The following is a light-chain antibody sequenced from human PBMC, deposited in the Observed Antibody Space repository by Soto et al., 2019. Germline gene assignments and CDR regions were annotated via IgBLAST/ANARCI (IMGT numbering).Light chain of an antibody. V-gene: IGLV2-14*01. CDR3: HAYTSKSTGV. Sequence: QSALTQPASVSGSPGQSITISCTGTSSDVGGYNYVSRYQQHPGKAPKLIIYEVSNRPSGVSNRFSGSKSGNTASLTISGLQAEDEADYYCHAYTSKSTGVFGTGTKLTVL. CDR2: EVS. CDR1: SSDVGGYNY. J-gene: IGLJ1*01.